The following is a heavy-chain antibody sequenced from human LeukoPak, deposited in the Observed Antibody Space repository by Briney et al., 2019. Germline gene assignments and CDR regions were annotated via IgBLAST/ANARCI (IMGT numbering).Heavy chain of an antibody. Sequence: GGSLRLSCAASGFTFSSYAMHWVRQAPGKGLEGVAVISYDGSNKYYADSVKGRFTISRDNSKNTLYLQMNSLRAEDTAVYYCARDLNDYGDYSSLWGQGTLVTVSS. CDR1: GFTFSSYA. CDR3: ARDLNDYGDYSSL. D-gene: IGHD4-17*01. V-gene: IGHV3-30*04. CDR2: ISYDGSNK. J-gene: IGHJ4*02.